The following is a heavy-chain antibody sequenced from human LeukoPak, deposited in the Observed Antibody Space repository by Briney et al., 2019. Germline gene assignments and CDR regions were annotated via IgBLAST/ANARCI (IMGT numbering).Heavy chain of an antibody. CDR2: IIPILGIA. V-gene: IGHV1-69*02. CDR1: GGTFSSYT. Sequence: SVKVSCKASGGTFSSYTISWVRQAPGQGLEWMGRIIPILGIANYAQKLQGRVTMTTDTSTSTAYMELRGLRSDDTAVYYCARAMVRGVIPQYWFDPWGQGTLVTVSS. CDR3: ARAMVRGVIPQYWFDP. D-gene: IGHD3-10*01. J-gene: IGHJ5*02.